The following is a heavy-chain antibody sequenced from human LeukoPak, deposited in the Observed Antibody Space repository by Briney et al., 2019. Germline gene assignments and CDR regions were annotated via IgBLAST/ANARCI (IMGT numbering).Heavy chain of an antibody. J-gene: IGHJ4*02. V-gene: IGHV4-39*07. CDR2: IYYSGIT. CDR3: ARGAGPVYYNFWSGYFHY. D-gene: IGHD3-3*01. CDR1: GGSISSSSYY. Sequence: SETLSLTCTVSGGSISSSSYYWGWFRQPPGKGLEWIGSIYYSGITYYNPSLKSRVTISVDTSKNQFSLKLSSVTAADTAVYYCARGAGPVYYNFWSGYFHYWGQGTLVTVSS.